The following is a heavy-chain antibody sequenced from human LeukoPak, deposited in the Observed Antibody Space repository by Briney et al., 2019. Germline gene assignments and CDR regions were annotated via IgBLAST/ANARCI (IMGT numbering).Heavy chain of an antibody. D-gene: IGHD3-9*01. CDR2: IYYSGST. V-gene: IGHV4-59*01. CDR3: ARAIVGYYDILTGSGYYYGMDV. Sequence: SETLSLTCTVSGGSISSYSWSWIRQPPGKGLVWIGYIYYSGSTNYNPSLKSRVTISVDTSKNQFSLKLSSVTAADTAVYYCARAIVGYYDILTGSGYYYGMDVWGQGTTVTVSS. J-gene: IGHJ6*02. CDR1: GGSISSYS.